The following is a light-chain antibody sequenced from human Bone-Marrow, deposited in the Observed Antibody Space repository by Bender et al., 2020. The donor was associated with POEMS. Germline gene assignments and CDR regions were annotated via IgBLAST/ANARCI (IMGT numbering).Light chain of an antibody. J-gene: IGLJ1*01. CDR3: GTWVWWDFV. V-gene: IGLV1-51*02. CDR1: SSNIGNNY. CDR2: ENN. Sequence: QSVLTQPPSVSAAPGQTVTISCSGSSSNIGNNYVSWYQQFPGTAPKLLIYENNKRPSGIPDRFSGSKSGTSATLGITGLQTGDEADYYCGTWVWWDFVFGTGTKVTVL.